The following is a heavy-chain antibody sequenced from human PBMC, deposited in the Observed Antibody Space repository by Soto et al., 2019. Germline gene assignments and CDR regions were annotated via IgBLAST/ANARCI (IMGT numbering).Heavy chain of an antibody. CDR1: GYTFTSYG. Sequence: ASVKVSCKASGYTFTSYGISWVRQAPGQGLEWMGWISAYNGNTNYAQKLQGRVTMTTDTSTSTAYMELRSLRSDDTAVYYCARDRYPYYYDSSGFPRLDAFYIWGQGTMVTVSS. V-gene: IGHV1-18*01. CDR3: ARDRYPYYYDSSGFPRLDAFYI. D-gene: IGHD3-22*01. J-gene: IGHJ3*02. CDR2: ISAYNGNT.